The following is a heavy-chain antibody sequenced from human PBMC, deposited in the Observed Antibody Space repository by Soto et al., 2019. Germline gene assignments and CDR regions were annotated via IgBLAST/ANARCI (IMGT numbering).Heavy chain of an antibody. CDR3: ARAGYCSGGSCYWASDV. Sequence: GASVKVSCKASGYTFTSYGISWVRQAPGQGLEWMGWISAYNGNTNYAQKLQGRVTMTTDTSTSTAYMELRSLRSDDTAVYYCARAGYCSGGSCYWASDVWGQGTTVTVSS. CDR2: ISAYNGNT. J-gene: IGHJ6*02. D-gene: IGHD2-15*01. V-gene: IGHV1-18*01. CDR1: GYTFTSYG.